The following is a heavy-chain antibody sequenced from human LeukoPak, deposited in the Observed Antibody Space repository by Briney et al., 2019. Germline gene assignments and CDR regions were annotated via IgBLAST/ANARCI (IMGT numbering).Heavy chain of an antibody. CDR3: ATAEVVVITTAFDY. Sequence: GASVKVSCKASGYTFTGYYMHWVRQAPGQGLEWMGWINPNSGGTNYAQKFQGRVTMTRDTSISTAYMELSRLRSDDTAVYYCATAEVVVITTAFDYWGKGTLVTVSS. CDR2: INPNSGGT. CDR1: GYTFTGYY. V-gene: IGHV1-2*02. J-gene: IGHJ4*02. D-gene: IGHD3-22*01.